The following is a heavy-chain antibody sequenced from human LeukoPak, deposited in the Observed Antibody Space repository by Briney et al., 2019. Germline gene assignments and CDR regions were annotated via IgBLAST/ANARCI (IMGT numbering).Heavy chain of an antibody. V-gene: IGHV4-34*01. CDR2: INHSGST. CDR1: SGSFSGYY. Sequence: PLETLSLTCAVFSGSFSGYYWSWIRQPPEKGLEWIGEINHSGSTNYNPSLKSRVTISVDKSKNQFSLKLSSVTAADTAVYYCARGGYSGSRLRRYNWFDPWGQGTLVTVSS. J-gene: IGHJ5*02. D-gene: IGHD1-26*01. CDR3: ARGGYSGSRLRRYNWFDP.